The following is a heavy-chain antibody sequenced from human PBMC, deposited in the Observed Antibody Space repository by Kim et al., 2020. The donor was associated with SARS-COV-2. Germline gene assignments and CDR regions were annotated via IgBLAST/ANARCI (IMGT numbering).Heavy chain of an antibody. Sequence: SETLSLTCSVSSGSISHYYWSWVRQSPGKGLEWLGYVYYTGTTSYNPSLKSRVTISMDTSKNQFSLNLTSVTAADSAIYYCARDRGFSTLFDYWGRGILVTVSS. D-gene: IGHD5-12*01. V-gene: IGHV4-59*01. CDR3: ARDRGFSTLFDY. CDR1: SGSISHYY. CDR2: VYYTGTT. J-gene: IGHJ4*02.